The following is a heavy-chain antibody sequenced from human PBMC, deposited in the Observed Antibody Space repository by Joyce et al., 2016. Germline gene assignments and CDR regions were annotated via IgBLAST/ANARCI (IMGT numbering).Heavy chain of an antibody. CDR1: GSTFSSSS. CDR2: MSGTSYYI. J-gene: IGHJ6*02. CDR3: ARGGISYYYAMDV. V-gene: IGHV3-21*01. Sequence: QLVESGGGVVKPGGSLRLSCEASGSTFSSSSMSWFRQAPGKVLEWVAAMSGTSYYIFHAETVRGRFTVSRDNAKKTLYLQMNSLRAEDSAVFYCARGGISYYYAMDVWGQGTTVTVSS. D-gene: IGHD3-16*01.